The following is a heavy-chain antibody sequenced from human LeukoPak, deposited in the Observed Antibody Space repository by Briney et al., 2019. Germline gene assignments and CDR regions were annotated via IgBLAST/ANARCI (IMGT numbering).Heavy chain of an antibody. CDR2: INPNSGGT. D-gene: IGHD4-17*01. J-gene: IGHJ6*02. CDR1: GYTFTGYY. Sequence: ASVTVSCKASGYTFTGYYMHWVRQAPGQGLEWMGWINPNSGGTNYAQKFQGWVTMTRDTSISTAYMELSRLRSDDTAVYYCARAGSHSGTVTRYYYYYGMDVWGQGTTVTVSS. CDR3: ARAGSHSGTVTRYYYYYGMDV. V-gene: IGHV1-2*04.